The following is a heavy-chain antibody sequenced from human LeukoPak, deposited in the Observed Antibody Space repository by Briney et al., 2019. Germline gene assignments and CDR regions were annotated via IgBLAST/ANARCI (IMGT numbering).Heavy chain of an antibody. D-gene: IGHD3-10*01. V-gene: IGHV3-23*01. CDR2: ISGSGAST. Sequence: GGSLRLSCAASGFTFSSYAMSWVRQAPGKGLEWVSAISGSGASTYYADSVKGRFTISRDNSKNTLYLQMNSLRAEDTAVYYCAKVRLLWFGEGTFDYWGQGTLVTVSS. J-gene: IGHJ4*02. CDR3: AKVRLLWFGEGTFDY. CDR1: GFTFSSYA.